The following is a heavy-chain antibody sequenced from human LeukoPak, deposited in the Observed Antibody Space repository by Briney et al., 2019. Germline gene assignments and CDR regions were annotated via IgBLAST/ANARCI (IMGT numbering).Heavy chain of an antibody. CDR2: IYYSGST. V-gene: IGHV4-39*07. D-gene: IGHD1-26*01. CDR3: ARRQGATDY. J-gene: IGHJ4*02. Sequence: PSETLSLTCTVSGGSISSSSYYWGWIRQPPGKGLEWIGSIYYSGSTYYNPSLKSRVTISVDTSKNQFSLKLSSVTAADTAVYYCARRQGATDYWGQGTLVTVSS. CDR1: GGSISSSSYY.